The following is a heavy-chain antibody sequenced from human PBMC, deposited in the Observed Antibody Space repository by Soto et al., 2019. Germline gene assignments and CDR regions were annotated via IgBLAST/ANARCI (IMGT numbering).Heavy chain of an antibody. CDR1: GGSISSGDYC. Sequence: ASETLSLTCTVSGGSISSGDYCWSWIRQPPGKGLEWIGYIYYSGSTYYNPSLKSRVTISVDTSKNQFSLKLSSVTAADTAVYYCATCYTVNNWFDPWGQGTLVTVSS. CDR3: ATCYTVNNWFDP. CDR2: IYYSGST. J-gene: IGHJ5*02. V-gene: IGHV4-30-4*01. D-gene: IGHD2-2*02.